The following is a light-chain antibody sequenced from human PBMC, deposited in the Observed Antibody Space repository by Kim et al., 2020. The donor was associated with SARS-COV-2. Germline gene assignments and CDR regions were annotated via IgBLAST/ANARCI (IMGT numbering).Light chain of an antibody. CDR1: SLRSYY. CDR3: NSRDSSGVV. Sequence: SSALTQDPAVSVALGQTVRITCQGDSLRSYYASWYQQKPGQAPVLVIYGKNNRPSGIPDRFSGSSSGNTASLTITGAQAEDEADYYCNSRDSSGVVFGGGTQLTAL. J-gene: IGLJ2*01. CDR2: GKN. V-gene: IGLV3-19*01.